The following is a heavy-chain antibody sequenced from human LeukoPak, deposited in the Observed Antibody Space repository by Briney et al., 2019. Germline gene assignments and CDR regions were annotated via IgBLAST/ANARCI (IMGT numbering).Heavy chain of an antibody. CDR2: ITSDGGSI. D-gene: IGHD3-10*01. V-gene: IGHV3-64D*06. Sequence: GGSLRLSCSASRFTFINFNMHWVRQPPGKELQFLSGITSDGGSIDYADSVRGRFTISRDNSKNTLYLRMTSLRVEDTALYYCVRGLYGLGWDYWGPGTLVTVSS. J-gene: IGHJ4*02. CDR3: VRGLYGLGWDY. CDR1: RFTFINFN.